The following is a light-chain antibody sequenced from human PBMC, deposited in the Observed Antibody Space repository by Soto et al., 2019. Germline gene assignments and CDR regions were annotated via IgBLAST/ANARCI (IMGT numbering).Light chain of an antibody. Sequence: QSALTQPPSVSGAPGQRVTISCIGTSSNLGANYDVHWYQQVPGTAPKLLIYLNNNRPSGVPDRFSGSKSGTSASLAITGLQAEDEADYYCQSYDSSLSGWVFGGGTKLTVL. CDR3: QSYDSSLSGWV. CDR2: LNN. J-gene: IGLJ3*02. V-gene: IGLV1-40*01. CDR1: SSNLGANYD.